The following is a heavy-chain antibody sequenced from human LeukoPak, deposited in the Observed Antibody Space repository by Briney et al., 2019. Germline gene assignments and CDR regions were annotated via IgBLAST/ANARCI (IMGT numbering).Heavy chain of an antibody. Sequence: EASVNVSCKASGGTFSSYAISWVRQAPGQGLEWMGRIIPIFGTANYAQKFQGRVAITADKSTSTAYMELSSLRSEDTAVYYCARDYSNYGFDYWGQGTLVTVSS. V-gene: IGHV1-69*06. CDR3: ARDYSNYGFDY. CDR1: GGTFSSYA. J-gene: IGHJ4*02. CDR2: IIPIFGTA. D-gene: IGHD4-11*01.